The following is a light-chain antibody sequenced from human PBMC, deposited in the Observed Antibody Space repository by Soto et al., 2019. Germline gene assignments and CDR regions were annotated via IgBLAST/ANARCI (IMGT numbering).Light chain of an antibody. CDR2: EVN. CDR1: SGDIGTYNY. V-gene: IGLV2-14*01. CDR3: SSYTTTTTLYV. J-gene: IGLJ1*01. Sequence: ALTXPASVSGSPGQSITISCAGTSGDIGTYNYVSWYQQHPGEAPKLLICEVNKRPSGVSNRFSGSKSGTTASLTISGLQAEDEADYYCSSYTTTTTLYVFGTGTKVTVL.